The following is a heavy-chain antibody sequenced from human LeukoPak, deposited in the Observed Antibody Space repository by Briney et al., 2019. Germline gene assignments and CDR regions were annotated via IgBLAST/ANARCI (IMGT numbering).Heavy chain of an antibody. CDR2: ISSSSSYI. D-gene: IGHD1-20*01. CDR1: GFTFSSYS. Sequence: GGSLRLSCAASGFTFSSYSMNWVRQAPGKGPEWVSSISSSSSYIYYADSVKGRFTISRDNAKNSLYLQMNSLRAEDTAVYYCARAASLYNWNDGWFDPWGQGTLVTVSS. CDR3: ARAASLYNWNDGWFDP. V-gene: IGHV3-21*01. J-gene: IGHJ5*02.